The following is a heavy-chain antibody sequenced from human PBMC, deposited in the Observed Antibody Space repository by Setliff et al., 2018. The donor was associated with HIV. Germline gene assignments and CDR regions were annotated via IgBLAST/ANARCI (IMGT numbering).Heavy chain of an antibody. CDR3: ARPDSRWYARGRDPLYGMDV. CDR1: GYTFTSYA. Sequence: ASVKVSCKAYGYTFTSYAMHWVRQAPGQRLEWMGWINAGNGNTKYSQKFQGRVTITRDISASTAYMYLSSLRSEDTAVYYCARPDSRWYARGRDPLYGMDVWGQGTTVTVSS. V-gene: IGHV1-3*01. J-gene: IGHJ6*02. CDR2: INAGNGNT. D-gene: IGHD6-13*01.